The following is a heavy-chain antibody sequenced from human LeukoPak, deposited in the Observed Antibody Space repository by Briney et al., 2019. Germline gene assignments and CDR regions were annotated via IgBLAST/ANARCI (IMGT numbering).Heavy chain of an antibody. CDR2: IYPGDSDT. D-gene: IGHD6-6*01. V-gene: IGHV5-51*01. CDR3: AREGRSSSPTDY. Sequence: GESLKISCKGSGYSFNTYWIGWVRQMPGKGLEWMGIIYPGDSDTRYSSSFQGQVTISADKSLSTAYLQWGSLKASDTAMYYCAREGRSSSPTDYWGQGTLVTVSS. J-gene: IGHJ4*02. CDR1: GYSFNTYW.